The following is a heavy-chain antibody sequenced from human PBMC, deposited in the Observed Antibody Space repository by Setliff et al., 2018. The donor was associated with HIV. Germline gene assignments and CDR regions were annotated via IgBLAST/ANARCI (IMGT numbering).Heavy chain of an antibody. CDR2: MNCMNGDT. CDR3: ARETQTNSGSYLA. J-gene: IGHJ4*02. V-gene: IGHV1-46*01. D-gene: IGHD3-10*01. Sequence: ASVKVSCKTSGYTFVNYYMNWVRQAPGQGLEWIGIMNCMNGDTSYAQSLKGRVTVTRDTSTSTVYMDLSSLRPEDTAVYYCARETQTNSGSYLAWGQGTLVTVSS. CDR1: GYTFVNYY.